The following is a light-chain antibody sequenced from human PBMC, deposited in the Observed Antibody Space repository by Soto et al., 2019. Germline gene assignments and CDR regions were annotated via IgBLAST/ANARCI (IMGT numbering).Light chain of an antibody. V-gene: IGLV2-14*01. CDR3: SSYTSSSTVV. CDR2: DVS. CDR1: SSDVGGYNY. J-gene: IGLJ2*01. Sequence: QSALTQPASGSGSPGQSITISCTGTSSDVGGYNYVSWYQQHPGKSTKLLIYDVSNRPSGVSDRFSGSKSGNTASLPISGLQAEDEADYYCSSYTSSSTVVFGGGTKLTVL.